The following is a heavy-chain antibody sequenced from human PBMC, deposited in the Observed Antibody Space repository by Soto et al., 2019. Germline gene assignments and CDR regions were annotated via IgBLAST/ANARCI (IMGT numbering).Heavy chain of an antibody. Sequence: PSQTISLTSDVSSYSIRRGFYWRCIRQPPGKGREWIGGIYHSGRAYYNPSLKSRVTMSVDTSKNKFSLKMSSVTAADPAVYYCARDSSAYHRTNWFAPWRQGTLVTVSS. J-gene: IGHJ5*02. D-gene: IGHD3-22*01. V-gene: IGHV4-38-2*02. CDR3: ARDSSAYHRTNWFAP. CDR2: IYHSGRA. CDR1: SYSIRRGFY.